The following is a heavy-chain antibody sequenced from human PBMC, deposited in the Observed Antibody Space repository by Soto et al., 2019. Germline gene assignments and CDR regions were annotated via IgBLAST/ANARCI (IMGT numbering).Heavy chain of an antibody. CDR2: FNHGGST. CDR1: GGSFSGFY. V-gene: IGHV4-34*01. CDR3: ATRSGINGELVDF. J-gene: IGHJ4*02. D-gene: IGHD4-17*01. Sequence: PSETLALTCAVNGGSFSGFYWGWIRQPPGKGLEWIGEFNHGGSTSYNPSLKSRVAISTDASKNQFSLKLSFVTAADTAVYYCATRSGINGELVDFWGPGTLVTV.